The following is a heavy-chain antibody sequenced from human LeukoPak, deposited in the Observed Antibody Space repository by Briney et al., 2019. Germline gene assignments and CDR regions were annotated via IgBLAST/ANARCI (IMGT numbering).Heavy chain of an antibody. J-gene: IGHJ6*02. V-gene: IGHV3-21*04. CDR2: ISSSSSYI. Sequence: GGSLRLSCAASGFTFSSYSMNWVRQAPGKGLEWVSSISSSSSYIYYADSVKGRFTISRDNAKNSLYLQMNSLRAEDTALYYCAKGPVVPADLYGMDVWGQGTTVTVSS. CDR1: GFTFSSYS. CDR3: AKGPVVPADLYGMDV. D-gene: IGHD2-2*01.